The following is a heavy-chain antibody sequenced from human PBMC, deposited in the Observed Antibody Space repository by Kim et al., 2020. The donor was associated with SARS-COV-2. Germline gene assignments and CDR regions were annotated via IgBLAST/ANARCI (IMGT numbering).Heavy chain of an antibody. CDR1: GDSIRRTTHY. D-gene: IGHD2-15*01. CDR2: INYSGTT. Sequence: SETLSLTCTVSGDSIRRTTHYWGWIRQPPGRGLEWIGSINYSGTTYSNPSLKSRVTIFVDTSKNQISLKVRSVTAADTAVYYCARHEDLDYYGLDVWGQGTTVTVSS. V-gene: IGHV4-39*01. CDR3: ARHEDLDYYGLDV. J-gene: IGHJ6*01.